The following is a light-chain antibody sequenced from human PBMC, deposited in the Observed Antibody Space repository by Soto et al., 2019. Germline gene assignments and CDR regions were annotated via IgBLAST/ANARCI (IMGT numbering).Light chain of an antibody. Sequence: QSVLTQPPSASGSPGQSVTISCTGSSSDVGSYNYVSWYQQHPGKAPKLMIYEVNKRPSGVPDRFSGSKSGNTASLTVSGLQAEDEADYYCSSYGGSNNFVLFGGGTQLTVL. CDR3: SSYGGSNNFVL. CDR2: EVN. CDR1: SSDVGSYNY. J-gene: IGLJ2*01. V-gene: IGLV2-8*01.